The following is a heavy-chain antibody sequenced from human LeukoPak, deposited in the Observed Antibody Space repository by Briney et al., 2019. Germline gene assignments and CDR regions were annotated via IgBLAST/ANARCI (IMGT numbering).Heavy chain of an antibody. CDR2: IYYSGTT. V-gene: IGHV4-59*01. D-gene: IGHD6-13*01. CDR1: GGSISSYY. J-gene: IGHJ4*02. CDR3: ARGVYIAAAQYGY. Sequence: SETLSLTCTVSGGSISSYYWSWIRQPPGKGLEWIGYIYYSGTTNYNPYLKSRVTISVDTSKNQFSLKLSSVTTADTAVYYCARGVYIAAAQYGYWGQGTLVTVSS.